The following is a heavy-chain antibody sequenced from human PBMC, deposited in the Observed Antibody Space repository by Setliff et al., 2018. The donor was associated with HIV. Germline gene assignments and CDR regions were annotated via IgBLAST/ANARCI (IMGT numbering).Heavy chain of an antibody. CDR1: GGSITRTPYY. V-gene: IGHV4-39*01. Sequence: SETLSLTCTVSGGSITRTPYYWGWIRQPPGKGLEWIGSIHHSGTAYDNPSLKSRVTISVDPSKNQFSLKLTSVTAADTAVYYCVTSSSWSSRLNFWGPGMLVTVSS. D-gene: IGHD2-2*01. J-gene: IGHJ4*02. CDR3: VTSSSWSSRLNF. CDR2: IHHSGTA.